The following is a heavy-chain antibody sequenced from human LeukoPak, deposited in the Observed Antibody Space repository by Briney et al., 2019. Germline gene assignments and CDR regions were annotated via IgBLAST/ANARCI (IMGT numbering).Heavy chain of an antibody. Sequence: GGSLRLSCAPSGFTFSSYAMSWVRQAPGKGLEWVSSMSGSGDGTYYADSVKGRFTISRDSSNNTLYLQMNSLRAEDTAIYYCVKDQQWLVVLRSEYFQHWGQGTLVTVSS. J-gene: IGHJ1*01. V-gene: IGHV3-23*01. D-gene: IGHD6-19*01. CDR2: MSGSGDGT. CDR1: GFTFSSYA. CDR3: VKDQQWLVVLRSEYFQH.